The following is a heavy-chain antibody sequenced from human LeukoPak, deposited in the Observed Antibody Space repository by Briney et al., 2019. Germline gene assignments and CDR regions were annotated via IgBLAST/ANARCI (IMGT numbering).Heavy chain of an antibody. V-gene: IGHV4-59*08. CDR1: GGSISSYY. J-gene: IGHJ4*02. CDR3: ARGYDSSGYYYSY. D-gene: IGHD3-22*01. Sequence: PSETLSLTCAVSGGSISSYYWSWIRQPPGKGLEWIGYIYYSGSTNYNPSLKSRVTISVDTSKNQFSLKLSSVTAADTAVYYCARGYDSSGYYYSYWGQGTLVTVSS. CDR2: IYYSGST.